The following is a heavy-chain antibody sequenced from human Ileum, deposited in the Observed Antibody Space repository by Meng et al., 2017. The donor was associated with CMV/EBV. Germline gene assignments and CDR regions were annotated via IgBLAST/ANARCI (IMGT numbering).Heavy chain of an antibody. CDR2: IMPILGIA. D-gene: IGHD6-13*01. CDR1: AGFFSSYA. Sequence: SAMVFCKASAGFFSSYAFSWVRQAPGQGLEGMGGIMPILGIANYAQKYQGRVTISADKSTSTAYTELSNLRSEDKAVYYCARMNCIAAAGSCQYWYFDLWGRGTLVTVSS. J-gene: IGHJ2*01. V-gene: IGHV1-69*10. CDR3: ARMNCIAAAGSCQYWYFDL.